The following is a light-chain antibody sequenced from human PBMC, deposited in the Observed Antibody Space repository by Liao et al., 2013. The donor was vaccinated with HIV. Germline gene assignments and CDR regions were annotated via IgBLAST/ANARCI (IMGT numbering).Light chain of an antibody. CDR3: QVWDGSGDYAV. V-gene: IGLV3-21*04. Sequence: SYVLTQPPSVSVAPGRTATIICGGTSLGRRSVHWYQQRPGQAPVLVIYSDSDRPSGIPDRFSGSNSGTAATLTISRVEAGDEADYYCQVWDGSGDYAVFGGGTKLTVL. CDR2: SDS. J-gene: IGLJ2*01. CDR1: SLGRRS.